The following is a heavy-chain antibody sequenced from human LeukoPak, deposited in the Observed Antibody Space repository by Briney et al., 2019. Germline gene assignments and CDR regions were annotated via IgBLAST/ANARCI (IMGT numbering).Heavy chain of an antibody. CDR1: GFTFSSYW. D-gene: IGHD3-10*01. CDR2: INQDGSEK. Sequence: GGSLRLSCAASGFTFSSYWMSWVRQAPGKGLEWVANINQDGSEKYYVDSVKGRFTISRDNTKNSVYLHMSSLRAEDTAVFYCARVRITLVRGVIVFDSWGQRTLVTVSS. CDR3: ARVRITLVRGVIVFDS. V-gene: IGHV3-7*05. J-gene: IGHJ4*02.